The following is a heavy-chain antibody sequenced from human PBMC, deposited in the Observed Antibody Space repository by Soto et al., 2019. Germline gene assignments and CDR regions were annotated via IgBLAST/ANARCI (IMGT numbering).Heavy chain of an antibody. CDR2: IDPSDSYT. Sequence: GESLKISFKGSGYSFTSYWISWVRQMPGKGLEWMGRIDPSDSYTNYSPSFQGHVTISADKSISTAYLQWSILKASDTAMYYCARQMAYYDSSGYYHAGYFDYWGQGTLVNVSS. D-gene: IGHD3-22*01. J-gene: IGHJ4*02. CDR3: ARQMAYYDSSGYYHAGYFDY. V-gene: IGHV5-10-1*01. CDR1: GYSFTSYW.